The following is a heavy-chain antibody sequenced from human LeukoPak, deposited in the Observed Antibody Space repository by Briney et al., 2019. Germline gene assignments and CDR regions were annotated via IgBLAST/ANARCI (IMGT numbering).Heavy chain of an antibody. J-gene: IGHJ5*02. V-gene: IGHV3-49*04. CDR3: TRVAPGYGDYVPGYWFDP. Sequence: PGGPLRLSCTASGFPFSVYAMSWVRQAPGKGLEGEGFFRGKAYGGTTEYAASVKGRFTISRDDSKSIAYLQMNSLKTEDTAVYYCTRVAPGYGDYVPGYWFDPWGQGTLVTVSS. CDR2: FRGKAYGGTT. CDR1: GFPFSVYA. D-gene: IGHD4-17*01.